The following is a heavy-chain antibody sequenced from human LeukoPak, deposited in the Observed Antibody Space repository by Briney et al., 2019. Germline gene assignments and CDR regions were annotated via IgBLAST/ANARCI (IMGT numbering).Heavy chain of an antibody. CDR2: IYYSGST. Sequence: SETLSPTCTVSGGSISSGDYYWSWIRQPPGKGLEWIGYIYYSGSTYYNPSLKSRVTISVDTSKNQFSLKLSSVTAADTAVYYCARVLLQVHDSSGSLDYWGQGTLVTVSS. CDR3: ARVLLQVHDSSGSLDY. D-gene: IGHD3-22*01. V-gene: IGHV4-30-4*01. J-gene: IGHJ4*02. CDR1: GGSISSGDYY.